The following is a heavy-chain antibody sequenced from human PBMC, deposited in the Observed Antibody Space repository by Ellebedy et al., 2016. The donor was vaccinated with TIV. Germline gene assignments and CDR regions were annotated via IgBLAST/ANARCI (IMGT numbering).Heavy chain of an antibody. D-gene: IGHD6-19*01. CDR2: IVHTGAT. CDR1: GGSLRGYY. J-gene: IGHJ6*02. V-gene: IGHV4-34*01. CDR3: ARGRPAVVGALNYGLDV. Sequence: QTLSLTCAVSGGSLRGYYWSWIRQPPGKGLEWIGEIVHTGATNYNPSLKSRVSISQDTSKSQFSLQLSSVAAADTAVYYCARGRPAVVGALNYGLDVWGQGTTVTVSS.